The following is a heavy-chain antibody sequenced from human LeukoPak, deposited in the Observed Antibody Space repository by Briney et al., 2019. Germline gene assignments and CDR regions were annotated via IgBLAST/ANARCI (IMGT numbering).Heavy chain of an antibody. CDR1: GGSFSGNY. V-gene: IGHV4-34*01. J-gene: IGHJ4*02. Sequence: SETLSLTCAVYGGSFSGNYWSWIRQPPGKGLEWIGEINHSGSTNYNPSLKSRVTISADTSKNQFSLKLSSVTAADTAVYYCARSPGYSYARDDYWGQGTLVTVSS. CDR2: INHSGST. D-gene: IGHD5-18*01. CDR3: ARSPGYSYARDDY.